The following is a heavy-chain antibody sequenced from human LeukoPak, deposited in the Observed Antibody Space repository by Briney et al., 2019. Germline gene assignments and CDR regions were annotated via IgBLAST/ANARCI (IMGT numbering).Heavy chain of an antibody. J-gene: IGHJ4*02. CDR1: GVSFSDYS. CDR2: INHRGST. D-gene: IGHD6-19*01. V-gene: IGHV4-34*01. Sequence: SETLSLTCAVSGVSFSDYSWSWIRQPPGKGLEWIGEINHRGSTNYNPSLKSRVTISVDTSNNHLSLKLSSVTAADTAVYYCARVPYSSGWYGDYWGQGTLVTVSS. CDR3: ARVPYSSGWYGDY.